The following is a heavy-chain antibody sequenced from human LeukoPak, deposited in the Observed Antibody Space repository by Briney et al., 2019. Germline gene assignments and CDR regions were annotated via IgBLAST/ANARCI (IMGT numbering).Heavy chain of an antibody. CDR2: IYYSGST. J-gene: IGHJ3*02. V-gene: IGHV4-59*01. D-gene: IGHD3-3*01. Sequence: SETLSLTCTVSGGSISSYYWSWIRQPPGKGLEWIGYIYYSGSTNYNPSLKSRVTISVDTSKNQFSLKLSSVTAADTAVYYCARVVKGLDFWSGYHGSVAFDIWGQGTMVTVSS. CDR3: ARVVKGLDFWSGYHGSVAFDI. CDR1: GGSISSYY.